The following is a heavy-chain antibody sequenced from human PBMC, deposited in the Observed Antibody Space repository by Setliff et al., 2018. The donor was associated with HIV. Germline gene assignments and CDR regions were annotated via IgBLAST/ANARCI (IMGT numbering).Heavy chain of an antibody. CDR3: ARDGYSSSWYVISGSFDY. J-gene: IGHJ4*02. CDR1: GGSISSSSYY. CDR2: VYYSGST. D-gene: IGHD6-13*01. Sequence: KASETLSLTCIVSGGSISSSSYYWGWIRQPPGKGLEWIGTVYYSGSTYYNPSLKSRVTISVDTSENQFSLKLSSVTAADTAVYYCARDGYSSSWYVISGSFDYWGQGILVTVS. V-gene: IGHV4-39*07.